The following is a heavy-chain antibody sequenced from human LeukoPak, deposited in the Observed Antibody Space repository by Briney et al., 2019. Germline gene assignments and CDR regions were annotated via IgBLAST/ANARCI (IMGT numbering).Heavy chain of an antibody. CDR1: GYSISSGYF. CDR3: ASLRGDYGDYVTDY. V-gene: IGHV4-38-2*02. D-gene: IGHD4-17*01. CDR2: IYYSGST. Sequence: SETLSLTCTVSGYSISSGYFWGWIRQPPGKGLEWIGSIYYSGSTYYNPSLKSRVTISVDTSKNQFSLKLSSVTAADTAVYYCASLRGDYGDYVTDYWGQGTLVTVSS. J-gene: IGHJ4*02.